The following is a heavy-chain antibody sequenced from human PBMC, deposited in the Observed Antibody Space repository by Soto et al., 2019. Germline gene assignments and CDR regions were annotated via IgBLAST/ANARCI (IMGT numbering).Heavy chain of an antibody. J-gene: IGHJ5*02. V-gene: IGHV4-34*01. Sequence: SETLSLTCAVYGGSFSGYYWSWIRQPPGKGLEWIGEINHSGSTNYNPSLKSRVTISVDTSKNQFSLKLSSVTAADTAVYYCARGRPYYDILTGFMGRRNWFDPWGQGTLVTVSS. D-gene: IGHD3-9*01. CDR1: GGSFSGYY. CDR3: ARGRPYYDILTGFMGRRNWFDP. CDR2: INHSGST.